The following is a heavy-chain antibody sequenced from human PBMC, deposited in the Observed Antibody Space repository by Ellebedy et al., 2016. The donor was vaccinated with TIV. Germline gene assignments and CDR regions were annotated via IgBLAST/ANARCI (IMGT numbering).Heavy chain of an antibody. J-gene: IGHJ4*02. V-gene: IGHV3-20*04. D-gene: IGHD3-22*01. CDR3: AREAISYATSGYYFDH. Sequence: PGGSLRLSCAASGFTFSSYSMSWVRQAPGKGLEWVSGINWNGGSTSYADSVKGRFTISRDNAKNSLYLQMNSLRAEDTAVYYCAREAISYATSGYYFDHWGQGTLVTVSS. CDR1: GFTFSSYS. CDR2: INWNGGST.